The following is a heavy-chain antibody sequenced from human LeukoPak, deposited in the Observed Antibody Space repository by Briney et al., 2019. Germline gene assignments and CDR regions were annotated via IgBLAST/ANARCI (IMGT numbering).Heavy chain of an antibody. Sequence: ASVKVSCKASGYTFTCYYMHWVRQAPGQGLEWMGWINPNSGGTNYAQKFQGRVTMTRDTSISTAYMELSRLRSDDTAVYYCARARKIPAAMVDYWGQGTLVTVSS. CDR3: ARARKIPAAMVDY. V-gene: IGHV1-2*02. CDR1: GYTFTCYY. CDR2: INPNSGGT. D-gene: IGHD2-2*01. J-gene: IGHJ4*02.